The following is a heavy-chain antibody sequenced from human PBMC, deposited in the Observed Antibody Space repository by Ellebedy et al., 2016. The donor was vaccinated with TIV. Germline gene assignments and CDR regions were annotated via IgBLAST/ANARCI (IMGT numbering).Heavy chain of an antibody. CDR1: GYTFTSYG. CDR2: IIPILGIA. V-gene: IGHV1-69*04. J-gene: IGHJ3*02. Sequence: ASVKVSCKASGYTFTSYGISWVRQAPGQGLEWMGRIIPILGIANYAQKFQGRVTITADKSTSTAYMELSSLRSEDTAVYYCARCGWSSSTDAFDIWGQGTMVTVSS. D-gene: IGHD6-19*01. CDR3: ARCGWSSSTDAFDI.